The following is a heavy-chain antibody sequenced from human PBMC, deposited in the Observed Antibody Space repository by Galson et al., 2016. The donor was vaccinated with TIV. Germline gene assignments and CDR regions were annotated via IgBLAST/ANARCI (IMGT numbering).Heavy chain of an antibody. CDR3: TRDGPLFGVEIDY. J-gene: IGHJ4*02. V-gene: IGHV3-21*01. CDR2: ISRGGSNYI. Sequence: SLRLSCAASGFSFSSYSMNWVRQAPGKGLEWVSSISRGGSNYIYYADSVKGRFIISRDSAKNSLYLQMNSLSAEDTAVYYCTRDGPLFGVEIDYWGQGTLVTVSS. CDR1: GFSFSSYS. D-gene: IGHD3-3*01.